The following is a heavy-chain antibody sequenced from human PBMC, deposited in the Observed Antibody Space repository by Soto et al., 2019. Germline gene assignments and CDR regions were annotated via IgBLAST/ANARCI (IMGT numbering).Heavy chain of an antibody. J-gene: IGHJ6*03. CDR3: ARVVSSPFRKQLVPYYYYYMDV. CDR2: ISAYNGNT. CDR1: GYTFTSYG. V-gene: IGHV1-18*01. Sequence: ASVKVSCKASGYTFTSYGISWVRQAPGQGLEWMGWISAYNGNTNYAQKLQGRVTMTTDTSTSTAYMELRSLRSDDTAVYYCARVVSSPFRKQLVPYYYYYMDVWCKWTTVTVSS. D-gene: IGHD6-13*01.